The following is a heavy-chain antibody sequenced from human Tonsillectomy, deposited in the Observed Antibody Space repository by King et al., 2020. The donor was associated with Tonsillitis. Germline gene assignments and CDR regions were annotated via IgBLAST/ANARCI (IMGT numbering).Heavy chain of an antibody. CDR2: ISSSSNSI. J-gene: IGHJ2*01. D-gene: IGHD3-10*01. CDR3: ARDGDRGSIGYWYFDL. V-gene: IGHV3-21*01. CDR1: GFTFSSYS. Sequence: VQLVESGGGLVKPGGSLRLSCEASGFTFSSYSMNWVRQAPGKGLEWVSSISSSSNSIYYADSEKGRFTISRDNAKNSLYLQMNSLRVEDTDVYYCARDGDRGSIGYWYFDLWGRGSLVTVSS.